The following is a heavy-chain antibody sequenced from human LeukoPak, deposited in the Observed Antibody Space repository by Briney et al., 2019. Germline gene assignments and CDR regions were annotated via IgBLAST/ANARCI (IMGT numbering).Heavy chain of an antibody. CDR3: ARLRFGELNAFDI. J-gene: IGHJ3*02. Sequence: SETLSLTCAVYGGSFSGYYWSWLRQPPGKGPEWIGEINHSGSTNYNPSLKSRVTISVDTSKNQFSLKLSSVTAADTAVYYCARLRFGELNAFDIWGQGTMVTVSS. CDR2: INHSGST. D-gene: IGHD3-10*01. V-gene: IGHV4-34*01. CDR1: GGSFSGYY.